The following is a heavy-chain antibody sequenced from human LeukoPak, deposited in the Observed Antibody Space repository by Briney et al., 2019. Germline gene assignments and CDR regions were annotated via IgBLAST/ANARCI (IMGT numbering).Heavy chain of an antibody. D-gene: IGHD5-12*01. J-gene: IGHJ4*02. Sequence: GGSLRLSCAVAGFTFSSYALSWVRQAPGKGLEWVSAISSTGGHTYYADSVKGRFTISRDNSKNTLYLQMNSLRAEDTAVYYCAREGSGYDYNYWGQGTLVTVSS. CDR3: AREGSGYDYNY. CDR1: GFTFSSYA. V-gene: IGHV3-23*01. CDR2: ISSTGGHT.